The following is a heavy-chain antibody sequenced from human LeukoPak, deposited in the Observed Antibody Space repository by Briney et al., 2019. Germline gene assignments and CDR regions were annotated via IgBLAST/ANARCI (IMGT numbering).Heavy chain of an antibody. V-gene: IGHV3-30-3*01. CDR2: ISYDGSNK. CDR1: GFTFSSYA. D-gene: IGHD5-18*01. CDR3: AKDRYSYAFEYSDS. J-gene: IGHJ4*02. Sequence: GGSLRLSCAASGFTFSSYAMHWVRQAPGKGLEWVAVISYDGSNKYYADSVKGRFTISRDNSKNTLSLQVSSLRTEDTAVYYCAKDRYSYAFEYSDSWGQGTLVTVSS.